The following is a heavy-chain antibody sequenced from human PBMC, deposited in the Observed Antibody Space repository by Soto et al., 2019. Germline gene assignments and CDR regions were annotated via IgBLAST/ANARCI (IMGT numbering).Heavy chain of an antibody. Sequence: QVHLVQSGAEVKKPGASVKVSCKASGYSFTDYYMHWVRQAPGQGLEWMGWINTKTGGTNYAQRVQCRVTMTGDTSINTAYMELSRLRSADTAVYYCARVGPTGGFDPWGQGTVVTVSS. V-gene: IGHV1-2*02. CDR3: ARVGPTGGFDP. D-gene: IGHD1-26*01. J-gene: IGHJ5*02. CDR2: INTKTGGT. CDR1: GYSFTDYY.